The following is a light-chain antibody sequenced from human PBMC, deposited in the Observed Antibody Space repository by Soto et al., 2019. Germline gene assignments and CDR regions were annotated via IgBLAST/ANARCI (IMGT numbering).Light chain of an antibody. V-gene: IGKV3D-20*01. Sequence: EVVLTQSPATLSLSPGESATLSCRASQHVPNGQLAWYHQRKPGLPPRLLIHDSFNRATGISDRFRGSGYGTDFTLTIDSLETEDFGIYYCLHYARTLQTFGPGTKVD. CDR3: LHYARTLQT. J-gene: IGKJ3*01. CDR1: QHVPNGQ. CDR2: DSF.